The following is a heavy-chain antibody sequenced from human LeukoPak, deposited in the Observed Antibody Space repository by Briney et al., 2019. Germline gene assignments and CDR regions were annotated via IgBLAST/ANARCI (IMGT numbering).Heavy chain of an antibody. V-gene: IGHV1-2*02. Sequence: ASVKVSCKASGYTFTGYYMHWVQQAPGQGLEWMGWINPNSGGTNYAQKFQGRVTMTRDTSISTAYMELSRLRSDDTAVYYCARVAHYDYVWGSYRPDYWGQGTLVTVSS. CDR1: GYTFTGYY. D-gene: IGHD3-16*02. CDR3: ARVAHYDYVWGSYRPDY. J-gene: IGHJ4*02. CDR2: INPNSGGT.